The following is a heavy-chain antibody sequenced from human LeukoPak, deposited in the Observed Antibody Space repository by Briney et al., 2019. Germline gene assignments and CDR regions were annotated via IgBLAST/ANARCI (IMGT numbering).Heavy chain of an antibody. Sequence: SETLSLTCTVSGGSISSYYWSWIRQPPGKGLDWIAYIYYSGSTNYNPSLKSRVTISVDTSKNQFSLKLSSVAAADTAVYYCGRESRPTYYDILTGDYYYMDVWGKGTTVTVSS. J-gene: IGHJ6*03. CDR2: IYYSGST. CDR3: GRESRPTYYDILTGDYYYMDV. CDR1: GGSISSYY. V-gene: IGHV4-59*01. D-gene: IGHD3-9*01.